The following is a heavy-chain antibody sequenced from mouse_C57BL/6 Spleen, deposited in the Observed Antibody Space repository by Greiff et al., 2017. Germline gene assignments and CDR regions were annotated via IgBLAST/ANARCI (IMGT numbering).Heavy chain of an antibody. Sequence: VQLQQSGAELVRPGASVKLSCTASGFNIKDYYMHWVKQRPEQGLEWIGRIDPEDGDTDYAPKFQGKATMTADTSSNTAYLQLSSLTSEDTAVYYCTTYYGSSYGFAYWGQGTLVTVSA. CDR2: IDPEDGDT. CDR3: TTYYGSSYGFAY. CDR1: GFNIKDYY. J-gene: IGHJ3*01. D-gene: IGHD1-1*01. V-gene: IGHV14-1*01.